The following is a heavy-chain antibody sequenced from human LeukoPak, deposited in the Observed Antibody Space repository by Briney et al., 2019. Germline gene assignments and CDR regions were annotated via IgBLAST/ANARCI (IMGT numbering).Heavy chain of an antibody. V-gene: IGHV1-46*01. J-gene: IGHJ4*02. CDR3: ARDLGLPGIGDY. D-gene: IGHD1-1*01. Sequence: GASVKVSCKASGYPFTIYFVHWVRQAPGQGLEWMGILSTSGRDTTYAQKFQGRVTMTRDTSTSTVYMELSDLRSEDTAVYFCARDLGLPGIGDYWGQGTLVTVSS. CDR1: GYPFTIYF. CDR2: LSTSGRDT.